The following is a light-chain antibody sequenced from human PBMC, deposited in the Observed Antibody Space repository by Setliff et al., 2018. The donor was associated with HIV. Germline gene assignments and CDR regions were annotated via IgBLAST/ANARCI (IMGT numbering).Light chain of an antibody. CDR3: SSYAVTNTLP. Sequence: QSALTQPASVSGSPGQSITISCTGTSSDVGGYSHVSWYQQHPGKAPKLIIYEVRNRPSGVSNRFSGSESGNTASLTISGLQAEDEADYYCSSYAVTNTLPFGTGTKV. CDR1: SSDVGGYSH. V-gene: IGLV2-14*01. J-gene: IGLJ1*01. CDR2: EVR.